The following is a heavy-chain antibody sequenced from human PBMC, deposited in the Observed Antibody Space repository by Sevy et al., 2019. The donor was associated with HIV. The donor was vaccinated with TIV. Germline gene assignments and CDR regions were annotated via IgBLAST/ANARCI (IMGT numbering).Heavy chain of an antibody. J-gene: IGHJ4*02. CDR2: INWNGGST. V-gene: IGHV3-20*04. CDR3: AREKSCGGACYYFDY. CDR1: GFTCDDYG. D-gene: IGHD2-21*02. Sequence: GGSLRLSCAASGFTCDDYGMSWVRQVPGKGLEWVSSINWNGGSTSYTDFVKGRFTISRDNAKNSLFLQVNSLRAEDTALYYCAREKSCGGACYYFDYWGQGVLVTVSS.